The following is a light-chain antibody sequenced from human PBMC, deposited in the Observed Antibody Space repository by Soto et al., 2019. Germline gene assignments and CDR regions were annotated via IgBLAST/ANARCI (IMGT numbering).Light chain of an antibody. V-gene: IGLV2-8*01. CDR3: SSYAGSNNFGVV. J-gene: IGLJ2*01. Sequence: QSALTQPPSASGSPGQSVTISCTGTSSDVGGYNYVSWYQQHPGKAPKLMIYEVSTRPSGVPDRFSGSKSGNTASLTVSGLQPEDEADYYCSSYAGSNNFGVVFGGGTKVTVL. CDR1: SSDVGGYNY. CDR2: EVS.